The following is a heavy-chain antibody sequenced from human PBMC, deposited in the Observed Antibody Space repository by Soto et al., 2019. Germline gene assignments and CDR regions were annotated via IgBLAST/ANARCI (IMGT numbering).Heavy chain of an antibody. CDR2: IHHSGIT. CDR3: ARVKLIEYYYYYYGMDV. CDR1: GGSVNDGNYY. D-gene: IGHD3-22*01. V-gene: IGHV4-61*01. Sequence: SETLSLTCSVSGGSVNDGNYYWNWIRQSPAKGLEWIGYIHHSGITNYNPSLKSRVTISVDTSKNQFSLKLSSVTAADTAVYYCARVKLIEYYYYYYGMDVWGQGTTVTVSS. J-gene: IGHJ6*02.